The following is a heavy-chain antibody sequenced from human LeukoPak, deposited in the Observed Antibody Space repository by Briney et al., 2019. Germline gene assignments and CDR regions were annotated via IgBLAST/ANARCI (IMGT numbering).Heavy chain of an antibody. V-gene: IGHV1-18*01. CDR3: SREYYYDSSEGWFDR. Sequence: ASVKVSCKASGYTFTSYGISWVRQAPGQGLEWMGWISAYNGNTNYAQKLQGRVTMTTDTSTSTVYMELRSLRSDDTAVYYCSREYYYDSSEGWFDRWGQGTLVTVSS. CDR2: ISAYNGNT. CDR1: GYTFTSYG. J-gene: IGHJ5*02. D-gene: IGHD3-22*01.